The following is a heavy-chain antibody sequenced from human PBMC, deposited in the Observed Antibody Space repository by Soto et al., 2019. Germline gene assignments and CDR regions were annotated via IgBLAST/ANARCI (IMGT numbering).Heavy chain of an antibody. D-gene: IGHD3-10*01. V-gene: IGHV3-74*01. Sequence: EVQLVESGGGLVQPGGSRRLSCAASGFSFSSYWMHWVRQPPGKGLVWVSRLKSDGSSTTYADSVKGRFTISRDNSKNTLYLQMNSLRVEDTAVYYCATLCSLRPFDIWGQGTMVTVSS. CDR1: GFSFSSYW. J-gene: IGHJ3*02. CDR3: ATLCSLRPFDI. CDR2: LKSDGSST.